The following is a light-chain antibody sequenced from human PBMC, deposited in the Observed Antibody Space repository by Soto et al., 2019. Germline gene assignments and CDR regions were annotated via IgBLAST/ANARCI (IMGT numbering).Light chain of an antibody. Sequence: QSVLTQPPSASGTPGQTVTISCSGSSSNIETNTVTWYQQLPGTAPKLLIYSDDQRPSGVPDRFSGSKSGTSASLAISGLQSEDEADYYWSAWDDSLNGGGLFGGGTKLTVL. J-gene: IGLJ3*02. CDR3: SAWDDSLNGGGL. CDR1: SSNIETNT. V-gene: IGLV1-44*01. CDR2: SDD.